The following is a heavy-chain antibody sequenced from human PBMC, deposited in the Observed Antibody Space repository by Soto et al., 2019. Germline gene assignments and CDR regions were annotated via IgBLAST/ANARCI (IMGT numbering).Heavy chain of an antibody. CDR1: GFIFSNAW. Sequence: GGSLRLSCAASGFIFSNAWMSWVRQAPGKGLEWVGHIKSKTDGGTTDYAAPVKGRFTISRDDSKNTLYLQMNSLKTEDTAVYYCSTDGWVNSEPFDYWGQGTLVTVSS. CDR3: STDGWVNSEPFDY. J-gene: IGHJ4*02. D-gene: IGHD1-26*01. CDR2: IKSKTDGGTT. V-gene: IGHV3-15*01.